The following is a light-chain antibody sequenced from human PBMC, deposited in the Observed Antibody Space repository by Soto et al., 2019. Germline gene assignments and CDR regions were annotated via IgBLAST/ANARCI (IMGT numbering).Light chain of an antibody. CDR1: QSVLYSSNNKNY. CDR3: QQYYSTPGT. J-gene: IGKJ5*01. V-gene: IGKV4-1*01. CDR2: WAS. Sequence: DIVMTQSPDSLAVSLGERATINCKSSQSVLYSSNNKNYLAWYQQKQGQPPKLLIYWASTRESGVPDRFSGSGSGTDFTLTISSRQAEDVAVYYCQQYYSTPGTFGQGTRLEIK.